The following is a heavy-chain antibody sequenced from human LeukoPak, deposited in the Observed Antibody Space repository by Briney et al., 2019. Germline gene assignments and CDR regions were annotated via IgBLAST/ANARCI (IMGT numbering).Heavy chain of an antibody. CDR3: AGRIFDI. V-gene: IGHV3-7*01. CDR2: IKEDGSEK. J-gene: IGHJ3*02. Sequence: PGGSLRLSCAASGFTVSNNYMSWVRQAPGKGLEWVANIKEDGSEKYYLDSVEGRFTISRDNAKSSVYLQMNSLRAEDTAVYYCAGRIFDIWGQGTMVTVSS. CDR1: GFTVSNNY.